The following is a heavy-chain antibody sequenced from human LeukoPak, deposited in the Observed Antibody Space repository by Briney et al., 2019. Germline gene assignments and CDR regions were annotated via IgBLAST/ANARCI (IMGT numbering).Heavy chain of an antibody. D-gene: IGHD2-2*01. CDR1: GYTFSDYY. Sequence: ASVKVSCTASGYTFSDYYIHWVRQAPGQGLEWMGWINPKSADTNYAQEFQGRVTMTRDTSISTAFIELSRLISDDTAVYYCARGPGLGVPAVILDYYGLDVWGQGTTVTVSS. CDR3: ARGPGLGVPAVILDYYGLDV. CDR2: INPKSADT. J-gene: IGHJ6*02. V-gene: IGHV1-2*02.